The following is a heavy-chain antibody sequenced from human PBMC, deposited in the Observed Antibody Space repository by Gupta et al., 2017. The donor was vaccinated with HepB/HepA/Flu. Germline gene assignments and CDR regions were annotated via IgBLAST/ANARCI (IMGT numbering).Heavy chain of an antibody. Sequence: QVQLQQWGAGLLKPSETLSLTCAVYGGSFSGYYWSWIRQPPGKGLEWIGEINHSGSTNYNPSLKSRVTISVDTSKNQFSLKLSSVTAADTAVYYCARGHNWNSDNWFDPGGQGTLVTVSS. J-gene: IGHJ5*02. D-gene: IGHD1-7*01. CDR2: INHSGST. CDR1: GGSFSGYY. CDR3: ARGHNWNSDNWFDP. V-gene: IGHV4-34*01.